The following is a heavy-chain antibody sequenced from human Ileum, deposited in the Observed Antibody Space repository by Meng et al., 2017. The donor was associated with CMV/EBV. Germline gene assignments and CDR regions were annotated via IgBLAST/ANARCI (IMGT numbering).Heavy chain of an antibody. CDR2: IDHVGAT. J-gene: IGHJ5*02. D-gene: IGHD1-26*01. CDR3: ARRSGSYRLTYWFDP. V-gene: IGHV4-34*01. CDR1: GGSFIGYS. Sequence: SKTLSLTCALSGGSFIGYSWSWIRQPPGKGPEWIGDIDHVGATNYNPSLKSRVTISVDTSKNEFSLSLTSVTATDTAVYYCARRSGSYRLTYWFDPWGQGTLVTVSS.